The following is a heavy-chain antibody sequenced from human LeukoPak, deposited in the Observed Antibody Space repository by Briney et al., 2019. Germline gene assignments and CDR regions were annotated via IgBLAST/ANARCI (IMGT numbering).Heavy chain of an antibody. CDR1: GFAFNDYY. CDR3: AKDGDGDSEHPYDY. D-gene: IGHD5-24*01. V-gene: IGHV3-7*01. Sequence: GGSLRLSCAASGFAFNDYYMSWVRQVPGKGLEWVAMINQDGSDKYYVDSVKGRFTISRDNAKKSVYLQMNSLGAEDTAIYYCAKDGDGDSEHPYDYWGQGTQVTVSS. CDR2: INQDGSDK. J-gene: IGHJ4*02.